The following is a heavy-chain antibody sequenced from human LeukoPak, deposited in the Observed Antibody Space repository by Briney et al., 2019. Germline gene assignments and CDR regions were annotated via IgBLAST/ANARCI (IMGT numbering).Heavy chain of an antibody. CDR2: INKDADRT. CDR3: VTWDFYFGLDV. Sequence: PGGGLRLSCACSGCRLEAYVMQGVPPVPGKGVECVSHINKDADRTYYADSVKGRFTNSRDNSENSLYLQMNSLRSEDTTLYYCVTWDFYFGLDVWGQGITVTVSS. J-gene: IGHJ6*02. D-gene: IGHD1-26*01. V-gene: IGHV3-43*02. CDR1: GCRLEAYV.